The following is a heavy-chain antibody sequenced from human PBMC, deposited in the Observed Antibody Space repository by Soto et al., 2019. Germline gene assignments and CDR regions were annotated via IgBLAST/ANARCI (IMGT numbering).Heavy chain of an antibody. CDR1: GYTFTHHY. J-gene: IGHJ6*02. CDR3: ARDHDYGDYNDYYYGMDV. V-gene: IGHV1-46*01. CDR2: INPSGGST. D-gene: IGHD4-17*01. Sequence: ASVKVSCKASGYTFTHHYMHWVRQAPGQGLEWMGIINPSGGSTSYAQKFQGRVTMTRDTSTSTVYMELSSLRSEDTAVYYCARDHDYGDYNDYYYGMDVWGQGTTVTVSS.